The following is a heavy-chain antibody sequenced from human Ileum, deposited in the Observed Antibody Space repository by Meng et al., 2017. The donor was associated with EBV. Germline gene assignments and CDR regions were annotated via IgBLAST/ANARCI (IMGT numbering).Heavy chain of an antibody. Sequence: QVHLEDSGPRLSKHSQTPALTCTVSGDSFNSPDYYWSWIRQPPEKGLEWIGYIYYSGSTYYNPSLKSRVSISGDTSNKQFSLKLTSVTAADTAVYYCARSPYSGSALPFFDYWGQGSLVTVSS. J-gene: IGHJ4*02. V-gene: IGHV4-30-4*01. CDR1: GDSFNSPDYY. D-gene: IGHD1-26*01. CDR3: ARSPYSGSALPFFDY. CDR2: IYYSGST.